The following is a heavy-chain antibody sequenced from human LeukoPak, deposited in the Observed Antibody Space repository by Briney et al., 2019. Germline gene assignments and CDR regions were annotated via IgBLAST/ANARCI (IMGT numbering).Heavy chain of an antibody. V-gene: IGHV4-34*01. CDR2: INHSGST. CDR1: GGSFSGYY. Sequence: SETLSLTCAVYGGSFSGYYWSWIRQSPGKGLEWIGEINHSGSTKYNPSPKNRVTISVDTSKNQFSLKLSSVTAADTAVYYCARRLPGFLVRGVLNGNWFDPWGQGTLVTVSS. D-gene: IGHD3-10*01. CDR3: ARRLPGFLVRGVLNGNWFDP. J-gene: IGHJ5*02.